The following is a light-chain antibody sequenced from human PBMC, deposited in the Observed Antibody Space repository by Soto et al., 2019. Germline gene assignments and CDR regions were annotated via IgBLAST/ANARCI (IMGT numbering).Light chain of an antibody. J-gene: IGLJ1*01. Sequence: SYELTQPPSVSVAPGQTARISCGGNNIGSKSVHWYQQKPGQTPVLVVYGDSARPSGIPERFSGSNSGNTATLTISRVEAGDEADYYCQVWDSGSNHFVFGTGTKVTVL. V-gene: IGLV3-21*02. CDR1: NIGSKS. CDR3: QVWDSGSNHFV. CDR2: GDS.